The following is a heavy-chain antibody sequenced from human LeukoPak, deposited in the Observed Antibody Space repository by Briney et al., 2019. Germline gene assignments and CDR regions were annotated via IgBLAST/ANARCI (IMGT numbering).Heavy chain of an antibody. V-gene: IGHV4-4*07. CDR3: ARSPPGICSSTSCYLDY. CDR2: IYISGST. CDR1: GGSIGSYY. J-gene: IGHJ4*02. D-gene: IGHD2-2*01. Sequence: ASETLSPTCTVSGGSIGSYYWSLIRQPAGKRLEWIGRIYISGSTNYNPSLKSRVTMSVDTSKNQFSLKLSSVTAADTAVYYCARSPPGICSSTSCYLDYWGQGTLVTVSS.